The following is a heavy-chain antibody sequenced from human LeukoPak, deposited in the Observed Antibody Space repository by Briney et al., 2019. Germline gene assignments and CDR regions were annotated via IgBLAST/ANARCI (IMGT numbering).Heavy chain of an antibody. V-gene: IGHV1-18*01. CDR1: GYXFTTYG. CDR2: ISAYNGNT. J-gene: IGHJ4*02. CDR3: ARDAADTVRGGDY. Sequence: ASVKVSCKASGYXFTTYGISWVRQAPGQGLEWMGWISAYNGNTNYAQKLQGRVTMTTDTSTSTAYMEPRSLRSDDTAVYYCARDAADTVRGGDYWGQGTLVTVSS. D-gene: IGHD5-18*01.